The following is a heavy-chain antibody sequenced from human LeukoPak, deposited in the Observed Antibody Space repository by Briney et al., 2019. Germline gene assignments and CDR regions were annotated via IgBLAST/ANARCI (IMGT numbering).Heavy chain of an antibody. CDR3: AKDLVWDSSGYTDAFDI. Sequence: GGSLRLSCAASGFTFSSYSMNWVRQAPGKGLEWVSSISSSSSYIYYADSVKGRFTISRDNAKNTLYLQMNSLRAEDTAAYYCAKDLVWDSSGYTDAFDIWGQGTMVTVSS. CDR2: ISSSSSYI. J-gene: IGHJ3*02. D-gene: IGHD3-22*01. V-gene: IGHV3-21*04. CDR1: GFTFSSYS.